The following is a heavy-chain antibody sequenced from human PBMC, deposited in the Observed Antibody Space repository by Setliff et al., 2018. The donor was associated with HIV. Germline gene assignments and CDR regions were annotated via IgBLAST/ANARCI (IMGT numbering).Heavy chain of an antibody. Sequence: ASVKVSCKASGYTFTSYGISWVRQAPGQGLEWMGWINSHNGNTEYAQKVQGRVTMTTDTSTSTAYMELRSLRSDDTAVYYCARDDKLSGSYMWHYYYYMDVWGKGTTVTVSS. CDR3: ARDDKLSGSYMWHYYYYMDV. CDR1: GYTFTSYG. CDR2: INSHNGNT. V-gene: IGHV1-18*01. D-gene: IGHD1-26*01. J-gene: IGHJ6*03.